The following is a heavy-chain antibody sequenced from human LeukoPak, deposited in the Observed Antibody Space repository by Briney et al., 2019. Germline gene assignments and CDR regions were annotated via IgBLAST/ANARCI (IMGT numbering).Heavy chain of an antibody. CDR3: ARVYSGIPWGV. Sequence: ASVKVSCKTSGYNFIDYYVYWVRQAPGQRLEWMGWINPNGGGTNYAQKFQGRVTMTRDTSITTAYMELSSLRSEDTAVYYCARVYSGIPWGVWGKGTTVTVSS. J-gene: IGHJ6*04. CDR2: INPNGGGT. CDR1: GYNFIDYY. D-gene: IGHD7-27*01. V-gene: IGHV1-2*02.